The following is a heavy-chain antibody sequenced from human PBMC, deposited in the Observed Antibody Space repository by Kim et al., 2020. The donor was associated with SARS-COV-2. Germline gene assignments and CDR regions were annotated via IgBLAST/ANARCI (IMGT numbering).Heavy chain of an antibody. CDR2: INHSGST. D-gene: IGHD1-7*01. V-gene: IGHV4-34*01. Sequence: SETLSLTCAVYGGSFSGYYWSWIRQPPGKGLEWIGEINHSGSTNYNPSLKSRVTISVDTSKNQFSLKLSSVTAADTAVYYCARWAGTTWGYYYYGMDVWGQGTTVTVSS. CDR3: ARWAGTTWGYYYYGMDV. CDR1: GGSFSGYY. J-gene: IGHJ6*02.